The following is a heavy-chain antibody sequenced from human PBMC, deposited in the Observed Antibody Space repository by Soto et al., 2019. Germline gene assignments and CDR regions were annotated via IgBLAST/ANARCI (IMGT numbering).Heavy chain of an antibody. V-gene: IGHV3-21*06. CDR2: ISISSSDR. CDR1: VFTLRTYT. J-gene: IGHJ4*01. CDR3: VRGMNPVC. Sequence: PVGSLRLSCASSVFTLRTYTMNCVRHSPGKGLEWVSSISISSSDRYYADSVRGRFTISRDNAKNALYLQMNSLRADDTAVYFCVRGMNPVCGGQGTLVTVSS.